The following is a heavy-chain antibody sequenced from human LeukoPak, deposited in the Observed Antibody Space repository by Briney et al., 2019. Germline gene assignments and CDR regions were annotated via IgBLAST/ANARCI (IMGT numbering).Heavy chain of an antibody. D-gene: IGHD3-22*01. CDR3: AKVRETMIVVSFDY. CDR2: ISTTSSYI. V-gene: IGHV3-21*04. CDR1: GFTFRTYS. J-gene: IGHJ4*02. Sequence: GGSLRLSCAASGFTFRTYSMNWVRQAPGKGLEWVSSISTTSSYIYYADSVKGRFTISRDNSKNTLYLQMNSLRAEDTAVYYCAKVRETMIVVSFDYWGQGTLVTVSS.